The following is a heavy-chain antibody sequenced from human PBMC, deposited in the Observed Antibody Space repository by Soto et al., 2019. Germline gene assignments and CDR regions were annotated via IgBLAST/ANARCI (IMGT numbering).Heavy chain of an antibody. CDR3: ARQGETDIVVVPAAITYYYYMDV. V-gene: IGHV4-39*01. J-gene: IGHJ6*03. D-gene: IGHD2-2*02. Sequence: SETLSLTCTVSGGSISSSSYYWGWIRQPPGKGLEWIGSIYYSGSTYYNPSLKSRVTISVDTSKNQFSLKLSSVTAADTAVYYCARQGETDIVVVPAAITYYYYMDVWGKGTTVTVSS. CDR1: GGSISSSSYY. CDR2: IYYSGST.